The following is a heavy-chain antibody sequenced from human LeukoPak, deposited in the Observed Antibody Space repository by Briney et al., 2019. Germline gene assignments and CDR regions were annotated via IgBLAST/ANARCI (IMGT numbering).Heavy chain of an antibody. CDR3: ATGGPIVVVSDNKFDY. V-gene: IGHV1-24*01. CDR2: FDPEDGET. Sequence: ASVTVSCTVSGYTLTELSMHWVRQAPGKGLEWMGGFDPEDGETIYAQKFQGRVTMTEDTSTDTAYMELSSLRSEDTAVYYCATGGPIVVVSDNKFDYWGQGTLVTVSS. J-gene: IGHJ4*02. CDR1: GYTLTELS. D-gene: IGHD2-2*01.